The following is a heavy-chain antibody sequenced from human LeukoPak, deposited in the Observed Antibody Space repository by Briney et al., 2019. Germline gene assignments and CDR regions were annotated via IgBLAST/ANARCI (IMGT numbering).Heavy chain of an antibody. V-gene: IGHV1-8*01. Sequence: GSVKVSCKASGYTFPSYDINWVGQATGQGLEWMGWMNPNSGNTGHAQKSQGRGTMTRNTSKSTAYMELSSLRSEDTDVYYCARGVRCLGWLLFDFDIWGQGTMVTVSS. CDR2: MNPNSGNT. CDR1: GYTFPSYD. D-gene: IGHD3-3*01. CDR3: ARGVRCLGWLLFDFDI. J-gene: IGHJ3*02.